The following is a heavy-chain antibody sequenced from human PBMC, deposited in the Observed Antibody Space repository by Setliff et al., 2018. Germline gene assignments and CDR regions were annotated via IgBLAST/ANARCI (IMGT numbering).Heavy chain of an antibody. Sequence: HPGGSLRLSCAASGFTFSSYGMHWVRQAPGKGLEWVAVIWYDGSNKYYADSVKGRFTISRDNSKNTLYLQMNSLRAEDTAVYYCATTKGTGWYFPFDYWGQGTLVTAPQ. J-gene: IGHJ4*02. CDR2: IWYDGSNK. CDR1: GFTFSSYG. CDR3: ATTKGTGWYFPFDY. V-gene: IGHV3-33*08. D-gene: IGHD6-19*01.